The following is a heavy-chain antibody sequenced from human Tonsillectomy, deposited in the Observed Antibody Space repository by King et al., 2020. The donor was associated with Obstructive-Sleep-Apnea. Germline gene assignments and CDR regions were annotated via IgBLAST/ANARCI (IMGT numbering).Heavy chain of an antibody. CDR3: ARFDDFWSGSYYFYYGMDV. V-gene: IGHV3-7*03. CDR2: INQAGSEK. CDR1: EFTFSNYC. J-gene: IGHJ6*02. D-gene: IGHD3-3*01. Sequence: VQLVESGGGLVQPGGSLRLSCGGSEFTFSNYCMSCVRQAPGKGLEWVANINQAGSEKYYVYSVKGRFTISRDNAKNSVYLQMNSLKAEDTAVYYCARFDDFWSGSYYFYYGMDVWGQGTTVTVSS.